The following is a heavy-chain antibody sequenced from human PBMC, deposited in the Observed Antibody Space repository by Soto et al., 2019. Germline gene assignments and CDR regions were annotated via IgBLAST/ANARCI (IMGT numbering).Heavy chain of an antibody. V-gene: IGHV4-59*01. D-gene: IGHD2-15*01. CDR2: XYXXGXT. Sequence: TSETLSPTCSVSGGSISRYYWSWIRQPPGKGLEXIAXXYXXGXTXXXPXXXSRITISADTAKDQVSLRLTSVTAADTAVYYCARTDSYSYFYGMAVLGQGTTVTASS. CDR1: GGSISRYY. J-gene: IGHJ6*02. CDR3: ARTDSYSYFYGMAV.